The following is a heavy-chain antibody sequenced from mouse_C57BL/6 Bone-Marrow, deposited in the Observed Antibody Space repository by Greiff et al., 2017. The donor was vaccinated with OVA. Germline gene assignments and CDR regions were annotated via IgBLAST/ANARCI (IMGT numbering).Heavy chain of an antibody. D-gene: IGHD2-3*01. CDR1: GFNIKDDY. V-gene: IGHV14-4*01. J-gene: IGHJ2*01. CDR3: TPGGLLPFDY. CDR2: IDPENGDT. Sequence: VQLQHSGAELVRPGASVKLSCTASGFNIKDDYMHWVKQRPEQGLEWIGWIDPENGDTEYASKFQGKATITADTSSNTAYLQLSSLTSEDTAVYYCTPGGLLPFDYWGQGTTLTVSS.